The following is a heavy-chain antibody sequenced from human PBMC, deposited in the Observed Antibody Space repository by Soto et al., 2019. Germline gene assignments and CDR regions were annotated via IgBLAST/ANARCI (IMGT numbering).Heavy chain of an antibody. J-gene: IGHJ4*02. V-gene: IGHV1-69*01. CDR3: ARGRDGSNYYFDY. D-gene: IGHD3-10*01. CDR1: GGTFSDSV. CDR2: IVPIFGKA. Sequence: QVQLVQSGPEVKKPGSSVKVSCKASGGTFSDSVTTWVRQAPGQGLEWMGGIVPIFGKANLAAKFQDRVTITADESTSTAYMELSSLRSEDTAVYYCARGRDGSNYYFDYWGQGTLVTVSS.